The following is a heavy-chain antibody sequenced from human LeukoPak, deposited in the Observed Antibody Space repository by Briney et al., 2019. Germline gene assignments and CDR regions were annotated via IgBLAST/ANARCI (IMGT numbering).Heavy chain of an antibody. CDR1: GYTFISYS. Sequence: GASVKVSCKASGYTFISYSMHWVRQAPGQGLEWMGIINPSGGSTNYAQKFQGRVTMTRDTSTSTVYMELSSLRSEDTAVYYCARAPYESSGYTSFQHWGQGTLFTVSS. CDR3: ARAPYESSGYTSFQH. J-gene: IGHJ1*01. D-gene: IGHD3-22*01. CDR2: INPSGGST. V-gene: IGHV1-46*01.